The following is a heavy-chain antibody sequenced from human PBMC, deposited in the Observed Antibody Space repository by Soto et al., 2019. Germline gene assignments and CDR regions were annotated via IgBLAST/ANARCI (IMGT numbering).Heavy chain of an antibody. V-gene: IGHV2-26*01. D-gene: IGHD6-19*01. J-gene: IGHJ5*02. CDR2: IDSSGEK. Sequence: QVTLKESGPVLVKPTETLTLRCTVSGLSITDSEMGVSWIRQHPGQPLEWLAHIDSSGEKSYRTFLKSRLAISKDTSKSQIVLTMTNMDPVDTATYYCARRHLAVAVSPWFDPWGQGIPVTVSS. CDR3: ARRHLAVAVSPWFDP. CDR1: GLSITDSEMG.